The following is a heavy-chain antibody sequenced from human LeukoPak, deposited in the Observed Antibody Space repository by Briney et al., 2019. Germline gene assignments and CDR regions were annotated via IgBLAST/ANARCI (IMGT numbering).Heavy chain of an antibody. J-gene: IGHJ4*02. CDR2: ISSSSSYT. Sequence: GGSLRLSCAASGFTFSSYSMNWVRQAPGKGLEWVSSISSSSSYTYYADSVKGRFTISRDNAKNSLYLQMNSLRAEDTAVYYCARDRAQFIAVAGTVDYWGQGTLVTVSS. CDR3: ARDRAQFIAVAGTVDY. CDR1: GFTFSSYS. D-gene: IGHD6-19*01. V-gene: IGHV3-21*01.